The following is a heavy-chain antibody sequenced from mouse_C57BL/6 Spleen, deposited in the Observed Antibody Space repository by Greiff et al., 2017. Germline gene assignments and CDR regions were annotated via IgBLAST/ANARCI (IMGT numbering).Heavy chain of an antibody. Sequence: EVQLQESGEGLVKPGGSLKLSCAASGFTFSSYAMSWVRQTPEKRLEWVAYISSGGDYIYYADTVKGRFTISRDNARNTLYLQMSSLKSEDTAMYYCTRDPYGRDWYFDVWGTGTTVTVSS. J-gene: IGHJ1*03. D-gene: IGHD1-1*01. CDR2: ISSGGDYI. V-gene: IGHV5-9-1*02. CDR1: GFTFSSYA. CDR3: TRDPYGRDWYFDV.